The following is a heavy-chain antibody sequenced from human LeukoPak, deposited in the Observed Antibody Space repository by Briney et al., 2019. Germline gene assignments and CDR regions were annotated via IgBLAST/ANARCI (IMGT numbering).Heavy chain of an antibody. V-gene: IGHV4-59*02. D-gene: IGHD2-8*01. CDR3: ARHNGVSYLDY. CDR2: IHHSGDT. CDR1: GVSVISSY. Sequence: SETLSLTCTVSGVSVISSYWSWVRQPPGKGLEYIGFIHHSGDTKYNPSLKSRVTMSVDTSRSQFSLRLSSVTAADSAVYYCARHNGVSYLDYWAQGTLVTVSS. J-gene: IGHJ4*02.